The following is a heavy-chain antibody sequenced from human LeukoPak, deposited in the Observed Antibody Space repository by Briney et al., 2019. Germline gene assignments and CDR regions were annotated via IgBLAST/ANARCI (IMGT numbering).Heavy chain of an antibody. D-gene: IGHD5-12*01. V-gene: IGHV3-30*01. J-gene: IGHJ4*02. CDR2: ISYDGSNK. CDR3: ARTYDQEYYFDY. CDR1: GFTFSSYA. Sequence: PGRSLRLSCAASGFTFSSYAMHWVRQAPGKGLEWVAVISYDGSNKYYADSVKGRFTISRDNSKNTLYLQKNSLRAEDTAVYYCARTYDQEYYFDYWGQGTLVTVSS.